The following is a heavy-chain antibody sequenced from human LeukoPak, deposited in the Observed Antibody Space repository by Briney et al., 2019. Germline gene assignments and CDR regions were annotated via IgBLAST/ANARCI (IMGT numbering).Heavy chain of an antibody. CDR2: IYTSGST. Sequence: SETLSLTCTVPGDSIRSYYWSWIRQPPGKGLWWIGYIYTSGSTNYNPSLQSRLTIPLDTPKNQFSLKLSSQTAADTAVYFCARHSHRANWLDPWRQGTLVSVPS. CDR1: GDSIRSYY. CDR3: ARHSHRANWLDP. J-gene: IGHJ5*02. D-gene: IGHD4-11*01. V-gene: IGHV4-4*08.